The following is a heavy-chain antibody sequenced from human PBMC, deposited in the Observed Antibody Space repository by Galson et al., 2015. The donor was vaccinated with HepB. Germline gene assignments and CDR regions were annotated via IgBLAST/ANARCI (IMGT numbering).Heavy chain of an antibody. J-gene: IGHJ4*02. V-gene: IGHV1-18*01. Sequence: SVKVSCKASGYTFTSYGISWVRQAPGQGLEWMGWISAYNGNTNYAQKLQGRVTMTTDTSTSTAYMELRSLRSDDTAVYYCAISTYYYDSSGYYRRGPLDYWGQGTLVTVSS. D-gene: IGHD3-22*01. CDR2: ISAYNGNT. CDR1: GYTFTSYG. CDR3: AISTYYYDSSGYYRRGPLDY.